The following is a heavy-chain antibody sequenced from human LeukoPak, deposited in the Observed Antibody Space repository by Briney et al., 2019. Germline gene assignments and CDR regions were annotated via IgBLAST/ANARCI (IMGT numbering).Heavy chain of an antibody. CDR2: ISSSSYI. Sequence: GGSLRLSCAASGFTFSSYSMNWVRQAPGKGLEWVSSISSSSYIYYADSVKGRFTISRDNAKNSLYLQMNSLRAENTAVYYCARDKGGIVGAHHFDYWGQGNLVTVSS. CDR1: GFTFSSYS. D-gene: IGHD1-26*01. CDR3: ARDKGGIVGAHHFDY. J-gene: IGHJ4*02. V-gene: IGHV3-21*01.